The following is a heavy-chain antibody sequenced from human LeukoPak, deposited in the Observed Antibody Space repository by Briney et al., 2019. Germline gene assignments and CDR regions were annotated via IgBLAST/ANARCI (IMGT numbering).Heavy chain of an antibody. Sequence: SETLSLTCAVYGGSFSGYYWSWIRQPPGKGLEWIGEISHSGSTNYNPSLKSRVTISVDTSKNQFSLKLSSVTAADTAVYYCARRITIFGVTRNWFDPWGQGTLVTVSS. CDR1: GGSFSGYY. CDR3: ARRITIFGVTRNWFDP. CDR2: ISHSGST. D-gene: IGHD3-3*01. V-gene: IGHV4-34*01. J-gene: IGHJ5*02.